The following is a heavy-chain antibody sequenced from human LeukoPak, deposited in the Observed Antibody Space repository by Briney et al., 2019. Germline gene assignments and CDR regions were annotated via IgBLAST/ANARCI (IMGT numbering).Heavy chain of an antibody. D-gene: IGHD3-10*01. CDR2: ISVNNADT. CDR1: GYSFTNYG. CDR3: ARVRWFGELFSDY. V-gene: IGHV1-18*01. Sequence: ASVKVPCKASGYSFTNYGISWVRQAPGQGLQWMGWISVNNADTNYAQNFQGRVTLTTDTSTGTAYMELRRLRSDDTAVYYCARVRWFGELFSDYWGQGTLVTVSS. J-gene: IGHJ4*02.